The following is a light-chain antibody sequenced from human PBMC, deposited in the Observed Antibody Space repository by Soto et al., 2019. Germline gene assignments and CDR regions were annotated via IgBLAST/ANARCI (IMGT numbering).Light chain of an antibody. CDR1: QSVSNY. CDR3: QQRSDWPPLT. J-gene: IGKJ4*01. CDR2: DAS. Sequence: EIVLTQSPATLSLSPGERATLSCRASQSVSNYLAWYQQKPGQAPRLLIYDASNRATGIPARFSGSGSGTDFTLTNSSLEPEDVAVYYCQQRSDWPPLTFGGGTKVEIK. V-gene: IGKV3-11*01.